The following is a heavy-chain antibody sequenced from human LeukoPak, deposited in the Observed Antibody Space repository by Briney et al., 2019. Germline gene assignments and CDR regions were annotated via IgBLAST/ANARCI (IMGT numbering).Heavy chain of an antibody. D-gene: IGHD3-16*02. CDR1: GFTFSSYW. CDR2: INQDGSEK. J-gene: IGHJ4*02. V-gene: IGHV3-7*01. Sequence: GGSLRLSCAASGFTFSSYWMSWVRQAPGKGLEWVANINQDGSEKYYVDSVKGRFTISGDNAKNSLYLQMNSLRAEDTAVYYCARDEMITFGGVIVESPIDYWGQGTLVTVSS. CDR3: ARDEMITFGGVIVESPIDY.